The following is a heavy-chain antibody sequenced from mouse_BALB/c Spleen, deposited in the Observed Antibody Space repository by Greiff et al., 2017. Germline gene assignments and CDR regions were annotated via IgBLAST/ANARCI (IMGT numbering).Heavy chain of an antibody. J-gene: IGHJ2*01. D-gene: IGHD2-13*01. V-gene: IGHV14-3*02. CDR3: ARGLHFFDY. CDR1: GFNIKDTY. Sequence: VQLKESGAELVKPGASVKLSCTASGFNIKDTYMHWVKQRPEQGLEWIGRIDPANGNTKYDPKFQGKATITADTSSNTAYLQLSSLTSEDTAVYYCARGLHFFDYWGKGTTRTGSS. CDR2: IDPANGNT.